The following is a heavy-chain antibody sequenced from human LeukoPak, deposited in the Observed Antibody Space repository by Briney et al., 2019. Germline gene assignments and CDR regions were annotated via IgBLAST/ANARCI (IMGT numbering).Heavy chain of an antibody. V-gene: IGHV1-18*01. D-gene: IGHD3-3*01. CDR1: GYTFTSYG. Sequence: GASVKVCCKASGYTFTSYGISWVRQAPGQGLEWMGWISAYNGNTNYAQKLQGRVTMTTDTSTSTAYMELRSLRSDDTAVYYCARMGADFWSGYYTEGGGFDYWGQGTLVTVSS. J-gene: IGHJ4*02. CDR2: ISAYNGNT. CDR3: ARMGADFWSGYYTEGGGFDY.